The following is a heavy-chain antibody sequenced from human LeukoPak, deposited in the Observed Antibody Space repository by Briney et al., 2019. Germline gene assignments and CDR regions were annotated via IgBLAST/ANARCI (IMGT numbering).Heavy chain of an antibody. J-gene: IGHJ4*02. CDR3: ARGDPGVIITPFDY. D-gene: IGHD3-10*01. Sequence: SRTLSLTCTVSGGSISSGDYYWSWIRQPPGKGLEWIGYIYYSGSTYYNPSLKSRVTISVDTSKNQFSLRLSSVTAADTAVYYCARGDPGVIITPFDYWGQGTLVTVSS. V-gene: IGHV4-30-4*01. CDR2: IYYSGST. CDR1: GGSISSGDYY.